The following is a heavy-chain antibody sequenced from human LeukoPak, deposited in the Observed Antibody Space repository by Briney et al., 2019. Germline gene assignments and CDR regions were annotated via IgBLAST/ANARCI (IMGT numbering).Heavy chain of an antibody. J-gene: IGHJ4*02. V-gene: IGHV4-39*07. D-gene: IGHD3-9*01. CDR3: ARGPPFYDRLTGYYTFGFDY. CDR1: GASIAGDSYS. CDR2: TYYNGKS. Sequence: SETLSLTCTVSGASIAGDSYSWGWIRQPPGKGLEWIGSTYYNGKSYYKVSLKSRVTISVDTSKNQFSLRLSSVTAADTAVYYCARGPPFYDRLTGYYTFGFDYWGPGTLVTVSS.